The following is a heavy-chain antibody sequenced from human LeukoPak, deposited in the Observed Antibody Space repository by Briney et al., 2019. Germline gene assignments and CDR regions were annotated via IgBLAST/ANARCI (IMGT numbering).Heavy chain of an antibody. J-gene: IGHJ3*02. CDR1: GGSISTSSYY. CDR2: IYYSGST. CDR3: TRDRSALDT. V-gene: IGHV4-39*07. Sequence: SETPSLTCTVSGGSISTSSYYWGWIRQPPGKGLEWIGTIYYSGSTYYNPSLKSRVTISADTSKNQFSLNLSSVTAADTAVYYCTRDRSALDTWGQGTMVTVSS.